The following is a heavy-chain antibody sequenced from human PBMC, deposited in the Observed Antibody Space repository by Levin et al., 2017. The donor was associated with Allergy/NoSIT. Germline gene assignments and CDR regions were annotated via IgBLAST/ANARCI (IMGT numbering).Heavy chain of an antibody. CDR3: TTASAN. D-gene: IGHD3-10*01. CDR1: GFTFSDAW. Sequence: HGESLKISCAASGFTFSDAWMSWVRQAPGKGLEWVGLMRSKTDGGTTVYAAPVKGRFTISRDDSKNTLHLQMNSLKTEDTAVYYCTTASANWGQGTLVTVSS. J-gene: IGHJ4*02. V-gene: IGHV3-15*01. CDR2: MRSKTDGGTT.